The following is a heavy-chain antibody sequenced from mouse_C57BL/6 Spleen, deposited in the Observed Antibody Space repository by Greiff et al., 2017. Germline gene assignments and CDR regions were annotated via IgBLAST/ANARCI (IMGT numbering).Heavy chain of an antibody. CDR2: INPSTGGT. Sequence: VQLKQSGPELVKPGASVKISCKASGYSFTGYYMNWVKQSPEKSLEWIGEINPSTGGTTYNQKFKAKATLTVDKSSSTAYMQLKSLTSEDSAVYYCVSGSGPDVWGTGTTVTVSS. V-gene: IGHV1-42*01. CDR1: GYSFTGYY. D-gene: IGHD1-1*01. J-gene: IGHJ1*03. CDR3: VSGSGPDV.